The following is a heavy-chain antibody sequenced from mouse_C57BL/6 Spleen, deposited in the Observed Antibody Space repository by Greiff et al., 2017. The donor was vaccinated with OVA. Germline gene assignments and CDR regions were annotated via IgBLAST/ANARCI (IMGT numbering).Heavy chain of an antibody. CDR1: GYSITSGYY. V-gene: IGHV3-6*01. Sequence: EVKLQEPGPGLVKPSQSLSLTCSVTGYSITSGYYWNWIRQLPGNKLEWMGYISNDGSNNYNPSLKNRISITRDTSKNQFFLKLNSVTTEDTATYYCARDPGAYWGQGTLVTVSA. CDR2: ISNDGSN. J-gene: IGHJ3*01. CDR3: ARDPGAY.